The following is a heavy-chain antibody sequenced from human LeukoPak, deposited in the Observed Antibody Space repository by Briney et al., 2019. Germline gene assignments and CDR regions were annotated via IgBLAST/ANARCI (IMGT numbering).Heavy chain of an antibody. CDR3: ARVLVGANYYYYYMDV. CDR2: IYTSGNT. V-gene: IGHV4-4*07. CDR1: GGSISSYY. J-gene: IGHJ6*03. Sequence: PSETLSLTCTVSGGSISSYYWSWIRQPAGKGLEWIGRIYTSGNTNYNPSPKSRVTISVDKSKNQFSLKLSSVTAADTAVYYCARVLVGANYYYYYMDVWGKGTTVTVSS. D-gene: IGHD1-26*01.